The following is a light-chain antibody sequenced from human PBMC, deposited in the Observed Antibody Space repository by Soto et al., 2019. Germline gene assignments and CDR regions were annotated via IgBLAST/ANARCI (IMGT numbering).Light chain of an antibody. CDR1: QSLVHSYGNTY. CDR3: LQAKHSPWA. J-gene: IGKJ1*01. V-gene: IGKV2-24*01. CDR2: KVS. Sequence: DVVMTQTPLSSPVTLGQPASISCRSSQSLVHSYGNTYLSWLQQRPGQPPRLLIYKVSNRFYGVTDIFSGSGAETDFTLGISMVESEDVGVYYCLQAKHSPWAFGLGTNVDIK.